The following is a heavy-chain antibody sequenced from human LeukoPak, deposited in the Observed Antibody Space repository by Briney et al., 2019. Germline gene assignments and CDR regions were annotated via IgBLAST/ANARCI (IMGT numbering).Heavy chain of an antibody. CDR3: ARASGCSSTSCYMGGRYYYYYYMDV. Sequence: GASVKVSCKASGYTFTGYYMHWVRQAPGQGLEWTGWINPNSGGTNYAQKFQGRVTMTRDTSISTAYMELSRLRSDDTAVYYCARASGCSSTSCYMGGRYYYYYYMDVWGKGTTVTVSS. CDR2: INPNSGGT. V-gene: IGHV1-2*02. D-gene: IGHD2-2*02. CDR1: GYTFTGYY. J-gene: IGHJ6*03.